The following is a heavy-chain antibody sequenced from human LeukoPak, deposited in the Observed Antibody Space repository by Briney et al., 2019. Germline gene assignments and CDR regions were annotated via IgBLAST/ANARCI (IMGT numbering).Heavy chain of an antibody. CDR3: AKCGSYDLWSGYYQDV. CDR1: GFTFSNYA. CDR2: MSGSGGNT. D-gene: IGHD3-3*01. Sequence: GGSLRLSCAASGFTFSNYAMSWVRQAPGKGLEWVSTMSGSGGNTYYADSVKGRFTISRDSSKNTLYLQMNSLRAEDTAVYYCAKCGSYDLWSGYYQDVWGKGTTVTVSS. V-gene: IGHV3-23*01. J-gene: IGHJ6*04.